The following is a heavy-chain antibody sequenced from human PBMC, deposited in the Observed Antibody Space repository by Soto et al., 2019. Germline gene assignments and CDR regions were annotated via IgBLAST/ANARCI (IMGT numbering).Heavy chain of an antibody. V-gene: IGHV4-4*07. D-gene: IGHD3-16*01. Sequence: QVQLQESGPGLVKPSETLSLTCTVSGGSINSYYWCWIRQPAGKGLEWIGRFYPSGKTNYNPSLKSRLTMSAATSRNQFSLNLTSVTAADTAVYYCARCGLDYGMDVWGQGTTVPVSS. J-gene: IGHJ6*02. CDR1: GGSINSYY. CDR3: ARCGLDYGMDV. CDR2: FYPSGKT.